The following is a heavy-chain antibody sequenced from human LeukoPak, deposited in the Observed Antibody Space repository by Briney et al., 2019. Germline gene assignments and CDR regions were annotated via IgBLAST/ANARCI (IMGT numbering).Heavy chain of an antibody. D-gene: IGHD1-26*01. CDR2: ISLSGQT. CDR1: GGSIRSTNW. V-gene: IGHV4/OR15-8*02. CDR3: SRESGAFCPFGY. J-gene: IGHJ4*02. Sequence: PSETLSLTCGVSGGSIRSTNWWSWVRQPPGQGLSWIGEISLSGQTNFNPSLSGRVTMSLDESRNQLSLKLTSVTAADTAIYYCSRESGAFCPFGYWGQGTLVIVPP.